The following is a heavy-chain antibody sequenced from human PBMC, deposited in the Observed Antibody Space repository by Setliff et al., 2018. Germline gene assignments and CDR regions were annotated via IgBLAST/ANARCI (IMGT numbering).Heavy chain of an antibody. V-gene: IGHV4-39*07. J-gene: IGHJ4*02. Sequence: SEPLSLTCNVSGVSFSSTTFYWAWISQSPGKGLEWIGSVSFFGSAYYNPSLQSRGAISLDTSRNQFSLELSSVTAADTAVYYCARDPGVHSGTWCLDSWGQGTQVTVSS. CDR1: GVSFSSTTFY. D-gene: IGHD2-8*01. CDR3: ARDPGVHSGTWCLDS. CDR2: VSFFGSA.